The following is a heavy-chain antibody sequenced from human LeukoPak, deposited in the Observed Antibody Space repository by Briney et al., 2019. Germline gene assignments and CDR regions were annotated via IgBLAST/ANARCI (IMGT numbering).Heavy chain of an antibody. CDR2: ITGST. CDR3: ARYCSGGRCYSGLDP. D-gene: IGHD2-15*01. V-gene: IGHV3-23*01. Sequence: PGGSLRLSCAASGFTFSSYAMTWVRQAPGKGLEWVLAITGSTYFADSVKGRFTISRDSSKNTLYLQMNSLRAEDTAVYYCARYCSGGRCYSGLDPWGQGALVTVSS. J-gene: IGHJ5*02. CDR1: GFTFSSYA.